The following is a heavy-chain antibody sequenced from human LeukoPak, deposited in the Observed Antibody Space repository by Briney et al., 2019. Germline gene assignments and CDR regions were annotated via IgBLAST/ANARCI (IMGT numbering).Heavy chain of an antibody. D-gene: IGHD1-1*01. J-gene: IGHJ3*02. CDR2: IYTSGST. CDR3: ARAGRRVSNAFDI. Sequence: SETLSLTCTVSGGSISSGSYYWSWIRQPAGKGLEWIGRIYTSGSTNYNPSLKSRVTISVDTSKNQFSLKLSSVTAADTAVYYCARAGRRVSNAFDIWGQGTMVTVSS. V-gene: IGHV4-61*02. CDR1: GGSISSGSYY.